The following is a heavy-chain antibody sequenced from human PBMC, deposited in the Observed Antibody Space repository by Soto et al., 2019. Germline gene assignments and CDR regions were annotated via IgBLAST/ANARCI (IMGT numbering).Heavy chain of an antibody. CDR1: GDSVSSPYY. CDR3: ARSAGWYAVHS. D-gene: IGHD6-19*01. Sequence: QVQLQESGPGLVKPSGTLSLTCAVSGDSVSSPYYWCWVRQPPGKGLEWIGEVFHGGTTSYNPSLRSRVTISMDKSNNQFSLDLRSVIAAYTAGYFCARSAGWYAVHSWGPGTLVIVSS. J-gene: IGHJ4*02. V-gene: IGHV4-4*02. CDR2: VFHGGTT.